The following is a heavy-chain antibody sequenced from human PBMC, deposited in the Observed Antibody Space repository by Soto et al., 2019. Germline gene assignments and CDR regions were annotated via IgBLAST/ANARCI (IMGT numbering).Heavy chain of an antibody. D-gene: IGHD6-13*01. CDR1: GFTFNNYA. CDR3: AKRSGAAAGYFDY. CDR2: FSGSGGNT. J-gene: IGHJ4*02. V-gene: IGHV3-23*01. Sequence: EVQLLESGGGLVQPGGSLRLSCAASGFTFNNYAMSWVRQAPGKGLEWVSTFSGSGGNTYYADSVKGRFTISRDNSNNTLYLQMHSLRAEDKAVYYCAKRSGAAAGYFDYWGQGTLITVSS.